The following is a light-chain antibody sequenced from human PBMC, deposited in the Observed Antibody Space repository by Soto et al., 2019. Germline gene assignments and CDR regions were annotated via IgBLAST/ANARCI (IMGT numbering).Light chain of an antibody. Sequence: VMTQSPATLSMSPGERATLFCMASQSVNSNLAWYQQKPGQAPRLIIFGASTRATGIPVRFSGSGSGTDFSLTIDSLQSEDFAVYYCQQYNEWPPVTFGGGTRV. CDR3: QQYNEWPPVT. CDR2: GAS. V-gene: IGKV3-15*01. CDR1: QSVNSN. J-gene: IGKJ4*01.